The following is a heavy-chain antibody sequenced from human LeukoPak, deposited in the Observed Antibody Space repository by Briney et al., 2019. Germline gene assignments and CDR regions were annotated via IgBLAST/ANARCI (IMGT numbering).Heavy chain of an antibody. D-gene: IGHD3-16*01. Sequence: GGSLRLSCAASGFTFSSYGMHWVRQAPGKGLEWVAVIWYDGSNKYYADSVKGRFTIYRDNPKDTLSLRMNSLRAEATAVYYCAGGSALRYFDYWGQGTLVTVSA. V-gene: IGHV3-33*01. CDR2: IWYDGSNK. J-gene: IGHJ4*02. CDR3: AGGSALRYFDY. CDR1: GFTFSSYG.